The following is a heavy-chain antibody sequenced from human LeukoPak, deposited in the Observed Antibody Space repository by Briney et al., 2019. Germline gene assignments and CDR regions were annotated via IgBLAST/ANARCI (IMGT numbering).Heavy chain of an antibody. Sequence: GGSLRLSCAASGFTVSAYAMAWVRQAPGKGLEWVSTIYDDNTYYADSVKGRFAVSTDNSKNTLYLQMNSLRVEDTAVYFCAARKVRGVWFYLDYWGQGTLVTVSS. CDR1: GFTVSAYA. D-gene: IGHD3-10*01. CDR2: IYDDNT. V-gene: IGHV3-23*01. J-gene: IGHJ4*02. CDR3: AARKVRGVWFYLDY.